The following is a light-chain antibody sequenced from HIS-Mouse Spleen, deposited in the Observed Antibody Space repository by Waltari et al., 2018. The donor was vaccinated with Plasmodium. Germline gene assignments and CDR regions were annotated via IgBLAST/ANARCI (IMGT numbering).Light chain of an antibody. CDR3: QQRSNWPPLT. CDR2: DAS. J-gene: IGKJ4*01. V-gene: IGKV3-11*01. Sequence: EIVLTQSPATLSLSPGERATLSCRASQSVSSYLAGYQQKPGQAPRLRIYDASNRATGIPARFSGSGSGTDFTLTISSLEPEDFAVYYCQQRSNWPPLTFGGGTKVEIK. CDR1: QSVSSY.